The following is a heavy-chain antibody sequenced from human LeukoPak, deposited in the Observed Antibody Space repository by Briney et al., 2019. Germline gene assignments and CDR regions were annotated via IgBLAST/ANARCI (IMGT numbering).Heavy chain of an antibody. CDR3: ARGLRFDY. J-gene: IGHJ4*02. CDR2: ISSSSNYI. CDR1: GFTFSTYS. V-gene: IGHV3-21*01. Sequence: PGGSLRLSCAASGFTFSTYSMNWVRQAPGKGLEWVSSISSSSNYIYYADSVKGRFTISRDNAKNSLYLQMNSLRAEDTAVYYCARGLRFDYWGQGTLVTVSS.